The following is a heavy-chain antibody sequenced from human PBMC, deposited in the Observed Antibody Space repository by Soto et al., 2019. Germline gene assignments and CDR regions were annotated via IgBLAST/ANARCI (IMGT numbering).Heavy chain of an antibody. CDR2: IIPIFGTA. Sequence: SVKVSCKASGGTFSSYAISWVRQAPGQGLEWMGGIIPIFGTANYAQKFQGRVTITADESTSTAYMELSSLRSEDTAVYYCARRSSSWPNWFDPWGQGTLVTVSS. V-gene: IGHV1-69*13. D-gene: IGHD6-13*01. J-gene: IGHJ5*02. CDR1: GGTFSSYA. CDR3: ARRSSSWPNWFDP.